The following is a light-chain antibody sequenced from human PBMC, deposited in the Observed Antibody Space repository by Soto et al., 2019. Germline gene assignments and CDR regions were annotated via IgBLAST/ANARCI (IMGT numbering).Light chain of an antibody. J-gene: IGKJ1*01. CDR3: QQYNNWPWT. CDR2: GAS. Sequence: EIVMTQSPATLSVSPGERATLSCRASQSLGSNLAWYQAKPGQAPRLLIYGASSRATGVPARVSGSVSGTEFTLILSSLESEDVAVYYCQQYNNWPWTFGRGTKVEIK. CDR1: QSLGSN. V-gene: IGKV3-15*01.